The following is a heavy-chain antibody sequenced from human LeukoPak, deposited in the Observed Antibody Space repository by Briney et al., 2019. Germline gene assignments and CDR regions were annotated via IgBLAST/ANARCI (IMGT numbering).Heavy chain of an antibody. CDR3: AKDSGKIFDY. D-gene: IGHD1-14*01. CDR1: GFTFSTYS. V-gene: IGHV3-21*01. Sequence: GGSLRLSCAASGFTFSTYSMNWVRQAPGKGLEWVSSISSSSSYIYYADSVQGRFTISRDNARNSLFLQMNSLRAEDTAVYYCAKDSGKIFDYWGQGTLVTVSS. J-gene: IGHJ4*02. CDR2: ISSSSSYI.